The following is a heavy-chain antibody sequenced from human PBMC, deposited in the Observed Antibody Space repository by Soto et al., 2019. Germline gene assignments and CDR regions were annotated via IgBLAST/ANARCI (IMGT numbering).Heavy chain of an antibody. V-gene: IGHV3-48*01. CDR1: GFTFSSYS. CDR2: ISSSSSTI. D-gene: IGHD3-22*01. CDR3: ARDSLDYYDSSGYYVPLAAPYYYYYVLDF. J-gene: IGHJ6*02. Sequence: PGGSLRLSCAASGFTFSSYSMNWVRQAPGKGLEWVSYISSSSSTIYYADSVKGRFTISRDNAKNSLYLQMNSLRSEDTAVYYCARDSLDYYDSSGYYVPLAAPYYYYYVLDFWSQGTTVTVSS.